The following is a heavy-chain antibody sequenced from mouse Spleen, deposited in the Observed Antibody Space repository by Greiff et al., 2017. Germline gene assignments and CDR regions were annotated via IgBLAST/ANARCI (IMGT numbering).Heavy chain of an antibody. D-gene: IGHD2-1*01. V-gene: IGHV5-17*01. CDR1: GFTFSDYG. CDR3: ARPYYGNYAWFAY. J-gene: IGHJ3*01. Sequence: EVKVVESGGGLVKPGGSLKLSCAASGFTFSDYGMHWVRQAPEKGLEWVAYISSGSSTIYYADTVKGRFTISRDNAKNTLFLQMTSLRSEDTAMYYCARPYYGNYAWFAYWGQGTLVTVSA. CDR2: ISSGSSTI.